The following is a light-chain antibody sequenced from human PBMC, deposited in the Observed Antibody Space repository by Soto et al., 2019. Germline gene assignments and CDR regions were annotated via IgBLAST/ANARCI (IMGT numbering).Light chain of an antibody. CDR2: GVT. V-gene: IGLV2-8*01. CDR3: YSYAGRNIWV. J-gene: IGLJ3*02. CDR1: GSDIGAYHF. Sequence: QSALAQPPSASGSPGQSVTISCTGSGSDIGAYHFVSWYQQHPGKAPKLMIFGVTERPSGVPDRFSGSKSCNTASLTVSGLQADDEAVYYCYSYAGRNIWVFGGGTKLAVL.